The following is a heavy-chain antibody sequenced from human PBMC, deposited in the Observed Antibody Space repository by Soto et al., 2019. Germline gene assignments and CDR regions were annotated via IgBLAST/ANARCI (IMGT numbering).Heavy chain of an antibody. V-gene: IGHV4-34*01. CDR3: AREGGADGTYSSSTLDY. Sequence: SETLSLTCAVYGGSFSGYYWSWIRQPPGKGLEWIGEINHSGSTNYNPSLKSRVTISVDTSKNQFSLKLSSVTAADTAVYYCAREGGADGTYSSSTLDYWGQGTLVTVSS. CDR2: INHSGST. CDR1: GGSFSGYY. J-gene: IGHJ4*02. D-gene: IGHD6-6*01.